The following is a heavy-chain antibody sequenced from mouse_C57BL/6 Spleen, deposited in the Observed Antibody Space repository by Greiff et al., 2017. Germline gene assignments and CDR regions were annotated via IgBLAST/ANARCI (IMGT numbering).Heavy chain of an antibody. CDR1: GFNIKDDY. V-gene: IGHV14-4*01. J-gene: IGHJ3*01. Sequence: EVQGVESGAELVRPGASVKLSCTASGFNIKDDYMHWVKQRPEQGLEWIGWLDPENGDTEYASKFQGKATITADTSSNTAYLQLSSLTSEDTAVYYCTGEAWFAYWGQGTLVTVSA. CDR2: LDPENGDT. CDR3: TGEAWFAY.